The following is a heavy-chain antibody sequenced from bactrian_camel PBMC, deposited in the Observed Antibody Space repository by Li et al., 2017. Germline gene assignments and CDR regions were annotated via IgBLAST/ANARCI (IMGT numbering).Heavy chain of an antibody. CDR3: AADTTSAANRIGYRLAPGAYNY. CDR2: IHPDGSGS. J-gene: IGHJ4*01. CDR1: GITEGTTC. V-gene: IGHV3S5*01. Sequence: PLVESGGGSVQAGGSLRLSCEVSGITEGTTCMGWFRQAPGKGLEWVSYIHPDGSGSNYADSVKGRFTISRDNTKNTVYLQMNSLKPEDTAMYVCAADTTSAANRIGYRLAPGAYNYWGQGTQVTVS. D-gene: IGHD1*01.